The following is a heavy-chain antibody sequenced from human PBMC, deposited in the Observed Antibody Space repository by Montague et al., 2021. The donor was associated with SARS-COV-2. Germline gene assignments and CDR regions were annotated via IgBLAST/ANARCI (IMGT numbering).Heavy chain of an antibody. D-gene: IGHD2-2*01. V-gene: IGHV4-34*01. CDR1: GGSFSGYY. CDR3: ARVRAVPAAMRIFSLGRSYHGMVV. J-gene: IGHJ6*02. CDR2: INHSGST. Sequence: SETRSLTCAVYGGSFSGYYWCWIRQPPGTGLEWIGEINHSGSTNYNPSLKSRGTISVDTSKNQFSLKLSSVTAADTAVYYCARVRAVPAAMRIFSLGRSYHGMVVWAQGTRVTVSS.